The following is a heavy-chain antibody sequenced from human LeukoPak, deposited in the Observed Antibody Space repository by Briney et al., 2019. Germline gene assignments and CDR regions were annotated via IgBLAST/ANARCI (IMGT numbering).Heavy chain of an antibody. CDR2: IYYSGGT. CDR3: AKGAGGFSYYNWFDP. D-gene: IGHD5-18*01. J-gene: IGHJ5*02. V-gene: IGHV4-39*07. CDR1: GGSISSSSYY. Sequence: SETLSLTCTVSGGSISSSSYYWGWLRQPPGKGLEWIGSIYYSGGTYYNPSLKSRVTISVDTSKNQFSLKLASVAAADTAVYYCAKGAGGFSYYNWFDPWGQGTLVTVSS.